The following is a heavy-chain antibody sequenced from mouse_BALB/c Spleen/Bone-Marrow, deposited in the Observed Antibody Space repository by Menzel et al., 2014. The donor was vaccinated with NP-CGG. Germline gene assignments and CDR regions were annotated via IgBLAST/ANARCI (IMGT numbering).Heavy chain of an antibody. Sequence: VKLMESGAELMKPGASVKISCKATGYTFXSYWIEWVKQRPGHGLEWIGEILPGSGSTNYNEKFKGKATFTADTSSNTAYRQRSSLTSEDSAVYYCARHYYGSSHFAYWGQGTLVTVSA. J-gene: IGHJ3*01. CDR3: ARHYYGSSHFAY. V-gene: IGHV1-9*01. CDR2: ILPGSGST. CDR1: GYTFXSYW. D-gene: IGHD1-1*01.